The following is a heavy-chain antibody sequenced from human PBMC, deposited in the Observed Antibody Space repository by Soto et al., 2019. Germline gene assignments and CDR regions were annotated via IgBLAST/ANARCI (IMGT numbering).Heavy chain of an antibody. CDR2: TYYRSKGYY. CDR3: ARGLAESGGGGMDV. J-gene: IGHJ6*02. Sequence: QVQLQQSGPGLVKPSQTLSLTCAISGDSVSGNSPAWNWIRQSPSRGLEWLGRTYYRSKGYYDYAVSVKRRITINPVTYTNQFSLQLNSVTPEDTAVYYCARGLAESGGGGMDVWGHGTTVTVSS. CDR1: GDSVSGNSPA. V-gene: IGHV6-1*01. D-gene: IGHD3-16*01.